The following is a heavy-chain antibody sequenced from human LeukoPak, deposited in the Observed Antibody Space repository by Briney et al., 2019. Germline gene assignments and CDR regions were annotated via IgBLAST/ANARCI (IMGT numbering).Heavy chain of an antibody. CDR2: ISWDGGST. V-gene: IGHV3-43D*03. D-gene: IGHD2-2*01. J-gene: IGHJ4*02. Sequence: GGSLRLSCAASGFTFDDYAMHWVRQAPGKGLEWVSLISWDGGSTYYADSVKGRFTISRDNSKNSLYLQMNSLRAEDTALYYCAKDIASWTPEYYFDYWGQGTLVTVSS. CDR1: GFTFDDYA. CDR3: AKDIASWTPEYYFDY.